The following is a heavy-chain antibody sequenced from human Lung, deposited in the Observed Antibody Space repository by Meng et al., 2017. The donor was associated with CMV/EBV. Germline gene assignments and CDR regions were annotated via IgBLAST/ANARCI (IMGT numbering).Heavy chain of an antibody. V-gene: IGHV3-30*02. Sequence: VQVVGVGVEGVRPGGSLRLSSAASGFTFSSYCMHWVRQAPGKGPEWVAFIRNDESDKYYGDSVKGRFTISRDTSKNTVDLQMNSLRTEDTAVYYCAKDDPVFHYWGQGTLVTVSS. J-gene: IGHJ4*02. CDR2: IRNDESDK. CDR1: GFTFSSYC. CDR3: AKDDPVFHY.